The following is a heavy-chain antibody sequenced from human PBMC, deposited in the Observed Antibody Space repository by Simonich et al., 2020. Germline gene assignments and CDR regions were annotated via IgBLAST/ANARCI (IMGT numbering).Heavy chain of an antibody. V-gene: IGHV4-34*01. Sequence: QVQLQQWGAGLLKPSETLSLTCAVYGGSFSGYYWSWIRQPPGKGLEWMGEINQSGNTHYTPSLMGRVTISVDTSKNQFSLKLSSVTAADTAVYYCARPLGIVWAFDIWGQGTMVTVSS. CDR3: ARPLGIVWAFDI. J-gene: IGHJ3*02. CDR2: INQSGNT. D-gene: IGHD3-16*01. CDR1: GGSFSGYY.